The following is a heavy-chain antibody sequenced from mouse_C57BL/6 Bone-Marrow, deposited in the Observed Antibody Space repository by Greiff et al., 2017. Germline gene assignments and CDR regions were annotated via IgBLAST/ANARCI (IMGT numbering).Heavy chain of an antibody. V-gene: IGHV1-52*01. CDR1: GYTFTSYW. CDR2: IDPSDSET. J-gene: IGHJ3*01. CDR3: ARGSGTAWCAY. Sequence: VQLQQPGAELVRPGSSVKLSCKASGYTFTSYWMHWVKQRPIQGLEWIGNIDPSDSETHYNQKFKDKATLTVDKSSSTAYMQLSSLTSEDSAVYYCARGSGTAWCAYWGQGTLVTVSA. D-gene: IGHD3-2*02.